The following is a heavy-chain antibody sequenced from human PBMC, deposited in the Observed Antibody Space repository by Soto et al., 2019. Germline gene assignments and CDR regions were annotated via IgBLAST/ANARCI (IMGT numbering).Heavy chain of an antibody. CDR3: ARGKI. CDR2: IKPDGSDK. V-gene: IGHV3-7*01. CDR1: GFSFSNYW. Sequence: GGSLRLSCAASGFSFSNYWMSWVRQAPGKGLEWVANIKPDGSDKYYVDSVKGRFTISRDNARNSLFLQMNSLRAEDTAIYYCARGKIWGQGTMVTVSS. J-gene: IGHJ3*02.